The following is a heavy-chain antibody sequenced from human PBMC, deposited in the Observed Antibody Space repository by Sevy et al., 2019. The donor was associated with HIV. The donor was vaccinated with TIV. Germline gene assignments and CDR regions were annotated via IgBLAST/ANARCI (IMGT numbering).Heavy chain of an antibody. D-gene: IGHD6-19*01. CDR1: GYTFTSYG. CDR3: ARVGSILLAVSGRIDY. Sequence: ASVKVSCKASGYTFTSYGISWVRQAPGQGLEWMGWISAYNGNTNYAQKLQGRVTMTTDTSTSTAYMELRSLRSDDTAVYYCARVGSILLAVSGRIDYWVQGTLVTVSS. V-gene: IGHV1-18*01. CDR2: ISAYNGNT. J-gene: IGHJ4*02.